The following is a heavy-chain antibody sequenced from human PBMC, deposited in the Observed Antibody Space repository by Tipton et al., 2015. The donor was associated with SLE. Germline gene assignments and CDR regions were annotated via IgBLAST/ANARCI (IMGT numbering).Heavy chain of an antibody. CDR1: GFTFSSYW. CDR2: INSDGSST. V-gene: IGHV3-74*01. J-gene: IGHJ4*02. Sequence: SLRLSCAASGFTFSSYWMHWVRQAPGKGLVWVSRINSDGSSTSYADSVKGRFTISRDNAKNTLYLQMNSLRTEDTAVYYCAREDVSEGATNYFDYWGQGTLVTVSS. D-gene: IGHD5-12*01. CDR3: AREDVSEGATNYFDY.